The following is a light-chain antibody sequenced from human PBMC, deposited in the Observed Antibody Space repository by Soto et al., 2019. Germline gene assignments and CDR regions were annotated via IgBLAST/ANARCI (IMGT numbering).Light chain of an antibody. CDR3: QSYDTSLSAHV. J-gene: IGLJ1*01. Sequence: QSVLTQPPSMSGAPGQRITISCTGNSSNIGAGFDVHWYQQLPKTAPKLLIFANNNRPSGVPDRFSGSKSGTSASLAITGLQAEAEAEYCCQSYDTSLSAHVFGSGTKVTVL. V-gene: IGLV1-40*01. CDR1: SSNIGAGFD. CDR2: ANN.